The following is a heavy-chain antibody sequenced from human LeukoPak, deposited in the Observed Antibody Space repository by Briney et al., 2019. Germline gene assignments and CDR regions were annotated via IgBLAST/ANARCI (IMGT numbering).Heavy chain of an antibody. V-gene: IGHV3-48*02. CDR1: GFTFSSYS. CDR3: AREVRYYYDSSGYYHDY. CDR2: ISSSSSTI. J-gene: IGHJ4*02. D-gene: IGHD3-22*01. Sequence: GGSLRLSCAASGFTFSSYSMNWVRQAPGKGLEWVSYISSSSSTIYYADSVKGRFTISRGNAKNSLYLQMNSLRDEDTAVYYCAREVRYYYDSSGYYHDYWGQGTLVTVSS.